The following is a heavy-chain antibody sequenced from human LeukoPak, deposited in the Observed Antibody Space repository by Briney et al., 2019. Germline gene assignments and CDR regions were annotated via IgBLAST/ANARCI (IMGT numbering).Heavy chain of an antibody. CDR1: GFTFSSSW. D-gene: IGHD3-16*01. V-gene: IGHV3-7*04. CDR3: ARDRAYKTFDY. CDR2: IKPDGREG. J-gene: IGHJ4*02. Sequence: GGSLRLSCAASGFTFSSSWMTWVRQAPGKGLEWVATIKPDGREGFYVDSVIGRFTISRDNAEKSLFLRMINLRAEDTAVYYCARDRAYKTFDYWGQGALVTVSS.